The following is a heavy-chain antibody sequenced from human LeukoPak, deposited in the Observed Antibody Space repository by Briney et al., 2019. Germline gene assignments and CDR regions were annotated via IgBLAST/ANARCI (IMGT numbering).Heavy chain of an antibody. D-gene: IGHD3-22*01. V-gene: IGHV3-21*01. CDR1: GFTFSDYS. CDR2: ISSSSSYI. CDR3: ARESTYYYDSSGYYYDY. Sequence: GGSLRLSCAASGFTFSDYSMNWVRQAPGKGLEWVSSISSSSSYIYYADSVKGRFTISRDNAKNSLYLQMNSLRAEDTAVFYCARESTYYYDSSGYYYDYWGQGTLVTVSS. J-gene: IGHJ4*02.